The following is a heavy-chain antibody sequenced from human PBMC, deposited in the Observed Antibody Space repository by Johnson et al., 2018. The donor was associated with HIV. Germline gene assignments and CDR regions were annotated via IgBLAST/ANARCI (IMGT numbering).Heavy chain of an antibody. D-gene: IGHD1-7*01. Sequence: VQLVESGGGVVQPGTSLRLSCAASGFTFSSFAMHWVRQDPGKGLEWVGRIKRKTDGETTDYTTPMKGRFTISRDDSKNTLYLQMNSLKSEDTAVYYCTTDQVGRNYGGKYHIWGQGTMVTVSS. CDR2: IKRKTDGETT. J-gene: IGHJ3*02. CDR3: TTDQVGRNYGGKYHI. CDR1: GFTFSSFA. V-gene: IGHV3-15*01.